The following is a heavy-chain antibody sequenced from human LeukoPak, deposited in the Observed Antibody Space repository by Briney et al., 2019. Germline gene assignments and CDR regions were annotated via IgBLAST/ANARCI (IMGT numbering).Heavy chain of an antibody. Sequence: ASVKVSCKASGYTFTGYYMHWVRQAPGQGLEWMGWINPNSGGTNYAQKFQGRVTMTRDTSLSTAYMELSRLRSDDTAVYYCARGRKWEPYGMDVWGQGTTVTVSS. V-gene: IGHV1-2*02. CDR2: INPNSGGT. J-gene: IGHJ6*02. CDR3: ARGRKWEPYGMDV. CDR1: GYTFTGYY. D-gene: IGHD1-26*01.